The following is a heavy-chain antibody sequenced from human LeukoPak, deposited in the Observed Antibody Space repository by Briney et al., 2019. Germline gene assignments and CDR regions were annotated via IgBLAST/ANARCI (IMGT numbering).Heavy chain of an antibody. Sequence: SETLSLTCTISGGSINNYYWSWIRQPPGKGLEWIGYLYYSGSTNYNPSLNSRVNISLDTSKNQFSLRLSSVTAADTAVYYCARQTAKNVDTARFDYWGQGTLVTVSS. CDR1: GGSINNYY. V-gene: IGHV4-59*08. CDR3: ARQTAKNVDTARFDY. J-gene: IGHJ4*02. D-gene: IGHD5-18*01. CDR2: LYYSGST.